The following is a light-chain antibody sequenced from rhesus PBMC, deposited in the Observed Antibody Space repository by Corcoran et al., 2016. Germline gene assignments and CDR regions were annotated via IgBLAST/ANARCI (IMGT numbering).Light chain of an antibody. V-gene: IGKV1-22*01. CDR1: QGISSW. J-gene: IGKJ2*01. Sequence: DIQMTQSPSSLSASVGDTVTITCRASQGISSWLAWYQAKTGKAPKLLIYKASSLQSGVPSRFSGSGSGTDFTLTISSLQSEDFATYYCQQYRSRPYSFGQGTKVEIK. CDR2: KAS. CDR3: QQYRSRPYS.